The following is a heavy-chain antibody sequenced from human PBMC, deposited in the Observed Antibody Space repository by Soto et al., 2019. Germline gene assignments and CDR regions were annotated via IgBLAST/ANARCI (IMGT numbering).Heavy chain of an antibody. Sequence: PGESLKISCKGSGYSFTSYWIGWVRQMPGKGLEWMGIIYPGDSDTRYSPSFQGQVTISADKSISTAYLQWSSLKASDTAMYYCARSAGGSGYYSHTHYYYYGMDVCGQGTTVTVYS. CDR2: IYPGDSDT. J-gene: IGHJ6*02. CDR3: ARSAGGSGYYSHTHYYYYGMDV. CDR1: GYSFTSYW. V-gene: IGHV5-51*01. D-gene: IGHD3-22*01.